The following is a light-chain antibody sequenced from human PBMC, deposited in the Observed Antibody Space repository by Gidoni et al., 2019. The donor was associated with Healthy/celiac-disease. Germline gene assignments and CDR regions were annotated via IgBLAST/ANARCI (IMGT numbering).Light chain of an antibody. J-gene: IGKJ4*01. CDR2: AAS. CDR3: QQSYSTPLT. V-gene: IGKV1-39*01. Sequence: DIQMTEYPSSLSASVEDRVTITCRASQSISSYFNWYQQKPGKAPKLLIYAASSLQSGVPSRFSGSGSGTDFTLTISSLQPEDFATYYCQQSYSTPLTFGGGTKVEIK. CDR1: QSISSY.